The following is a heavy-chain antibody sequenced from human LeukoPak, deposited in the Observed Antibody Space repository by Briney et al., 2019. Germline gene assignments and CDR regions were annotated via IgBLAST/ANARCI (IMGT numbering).Heavy chain of an antibody. J-gene: IGHJ4*02. Sequence: GGSLRLSCAASGFTFSRYWMSWIRQAPGKGLEWVSYISSSDRTIYNAESVKGRFTISRDNAKNSLYLQMNSLRAEDTAVYYCARAPTYGSGSSFDYWGQGTLVTVSS. V-gene: IGHV3-11*01. CDR1: GFTFSRYW. D-gene: IGHD3-10*01. CDR3: ARAPTYGSGSSFDY. CDR2: ISSSDRTI.